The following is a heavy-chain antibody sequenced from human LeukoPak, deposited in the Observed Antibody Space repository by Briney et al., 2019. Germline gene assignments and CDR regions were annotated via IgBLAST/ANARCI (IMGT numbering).Heavy chain of an antibody. CDR3: ARVWVDHYHGHLYYFDY. D-gene: IGHD1-14*01. CDR2: INHSGST. CDR1: GGSFSGYY. J-gene: IGHJ4*02. Sequence: SETLSLTCAVYGGSFSGYYWSWIRQPPGKGLEWIGEINHSGSTNYNPSLKSRVTISVDTSKNQFSLKLSSVTAADTAVYYCARVWVDHYHGHLYYFDYWGQGTLVTVSS. V-gene: IGHV4-34*01.